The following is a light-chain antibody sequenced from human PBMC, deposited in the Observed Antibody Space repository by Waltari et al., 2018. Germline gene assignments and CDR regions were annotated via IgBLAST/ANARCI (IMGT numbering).Light chain of an antibody. J-gene: IGLJ2*01. CDR2: DKN. V-gene: IGLV3-19*01. CDR1: SLRSYH. CDR3: HSRDASGVGGS. Sequence: SSEPTQDPAVSVAMGQTVRITCQGDSLRSYHASWYQQRPGQAPILVLYDKNNRPSGVPDRFSGSSSDNTASLTNTGAQAEDEASYYCHSRDASGVGGSFGGGTKLTVL.